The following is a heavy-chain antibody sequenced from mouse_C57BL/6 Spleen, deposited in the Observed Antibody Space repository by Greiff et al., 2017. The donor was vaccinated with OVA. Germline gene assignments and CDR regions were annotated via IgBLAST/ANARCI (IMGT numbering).Heavy chain of an antibody. J-gene: IGHJ2*01. CDR1: GYAFSSSW. V-gene: IGHV1-82*01. CDR2: IYPGDGDT. Sequence: VQLQQSGPELVKPGASVKISCKASGYAFSSSWMNWVKQRPGKGLEWIGRIYPGDGDTNYNGKFKGKATLTADKSSSTAYMQLSSLTSEDSAVYFCARAPYEKGFDYWGQGTTLTVSS. D-gene: IGHD1-1*01. CDR3: ARAPYEKGFDY.